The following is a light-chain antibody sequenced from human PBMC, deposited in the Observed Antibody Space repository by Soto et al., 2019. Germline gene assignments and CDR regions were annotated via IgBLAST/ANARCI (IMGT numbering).Light chain of an antibody. V-gene: IGLV1-47*02. J-gene: IGLJ1*01. CDR2: YNN. CDR3: AAWDDSPRACV. CDR1: DSNIGSNS. Sequence: QSVLTQEPSASGTAGQGVTISCSGSDSNIGSNSVYWYQHLPKTAPKLLIYYNNQRPSAVPDRFSGSRSGTSASLAISGIRSEDEADYYCAAWDDSPRACVFGTGPNATVL.